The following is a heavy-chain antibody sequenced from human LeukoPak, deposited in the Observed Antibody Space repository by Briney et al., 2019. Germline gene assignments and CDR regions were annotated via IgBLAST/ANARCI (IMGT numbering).Heavy chain of an antibody. CDR3: AGGAPPQN. J-gene: IGHJ4*02. CDR1: GGSISSSSYY. CDR2: VYYTGAS. V-gene: IGHV4-39*07. Sequence: PSETLSLTCTVSGGSISSSSYYWGWIRQPPGKGLEWIGSVYYTGASYYNPSLKSRVTISIDTSKNHFSLILTSVTAADTAVYYCAGGAPPQNWGQGALVTVSS.